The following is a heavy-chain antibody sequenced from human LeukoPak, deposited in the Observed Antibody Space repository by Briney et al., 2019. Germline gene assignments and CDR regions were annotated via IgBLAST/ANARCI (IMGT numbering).Heavy chain of an antibody. CDR2: ISGSGGST. CDR3: AKAEVGMGVYIWGSYRPTDY. V-gene: IGHV3-23*01. D-gene: IGHD3-16*02. CDR1: GFTFSSYA. J-gene: IGHJ4*02. Sequence: GGSLRLSCAASGFTFSSYAMSWVRQAPGKGLEWVSAISGSGGSTYYADSVKGRFTISRDNSKNTLYLQMNSLRAEDTAVYYCAKAEVGMGVYIWGSYRPTDYWGQGTLVTVSS.